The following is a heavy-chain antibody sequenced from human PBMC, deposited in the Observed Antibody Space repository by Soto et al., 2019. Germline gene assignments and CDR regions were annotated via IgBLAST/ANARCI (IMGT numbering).Heavy chain of an antibody. CDR3: AKESHYGMDV. CDR1: GFTFSSFG. J-gene: IGHJ6*02. V-gene: IGHV3-23*01. CDR2: ISGSADSS. Sequence: WGSLRLSCTASGFTFSSFGMAWVRQAPGKGLEWLSAISGSADSSYYADSVKGRFTISRDNPKNTLYLQMNSLRAEDTAVYYCAKESHYGMDVWGQGTTVTVSS.